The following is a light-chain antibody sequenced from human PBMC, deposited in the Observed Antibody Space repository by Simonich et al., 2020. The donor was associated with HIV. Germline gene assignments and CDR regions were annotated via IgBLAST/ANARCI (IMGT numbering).Light chain of an antibody. CDR2: DVN. CDR3: SSYTSGSTWV. V-gene: IGLV2-14*01. CDR1: SSDVGAYNF. J-gene: IGLJ3*02. Sequence: QSALTQPASVSGSPGQSITISCTGSSSDVGAYNFVSWYQQHPDKAPKLMLYDVNKRPSGVSNRFSGSKSGNTASLTISGLQAEDEADYYCSSYTSGSTWVFGGGTKLTVL.